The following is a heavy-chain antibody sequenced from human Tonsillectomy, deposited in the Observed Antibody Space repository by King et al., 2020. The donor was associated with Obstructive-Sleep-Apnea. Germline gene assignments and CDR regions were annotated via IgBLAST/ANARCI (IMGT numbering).Heavy chain of an antibody. CDR3: ARQGEVDTAMVSPIDY. V-gene: IGHV5-51*01. CDR2: IYPGDSDT. CDR1: GYSFTSYW. Sequence: VQLVESGAEVKKPGESLKISCKGSGYSFTSYWIGWVRQMPGKGLEWMGIIYPGDSDTRYIQSFKGRVTISADKSISTGYLQWSSLKASDTAMYYCARQGEVDTAMVSPIDYWGQGTLVTVSS. J-gene: IGHJ4*02. D-gene: IGHD5-18*01.